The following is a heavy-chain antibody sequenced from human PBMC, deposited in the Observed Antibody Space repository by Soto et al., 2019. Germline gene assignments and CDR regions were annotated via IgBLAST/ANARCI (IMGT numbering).Heavy chain of an antibody. D-gene: IGHD1-7*01. CDR1: GGSISSSSYY. V-gene: IGHV4-39*02. CDR2: IYYSGST. Sequence: SETLSLTCAVSGGSISSSSYYWGWIRQPPGKGLVLIGSIYYSGSTYYNPSLKSRVTISVDTSKNQFSLKLSSVTAADTAVYYCARDNWNYYYYYYYMDVWGKGTTVTVSS. J-gene: IGHJ6*03. CDR3: ARDNWNYYYYYYYMDV.